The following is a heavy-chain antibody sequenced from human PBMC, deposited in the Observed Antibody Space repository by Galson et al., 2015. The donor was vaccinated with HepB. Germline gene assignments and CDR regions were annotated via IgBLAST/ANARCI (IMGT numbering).Heavy chain of an antibody. Sequence: SLRLSCAASGFTFNNAWMSWVRQAPGKGLEWISAISGSGGTTYYPDSVRGRFTISRDNSKNTLYLQLNGLRAEDTAIYYCAKPRGAGAYRYFDPWGRGTLVSVSS. V-gene: IGHV3-23*01. D-gene: IGHD3-10*01. CDR1: GFTFNNAW. J-gene: IGHJ2*01. CDR2: ISGSGGTT. CDR3: AKPRGAGAYRYFDP.